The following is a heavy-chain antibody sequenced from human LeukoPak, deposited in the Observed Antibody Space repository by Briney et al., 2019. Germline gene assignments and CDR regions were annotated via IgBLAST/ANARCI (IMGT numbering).Heavy chain of an antibody. J-gene: IGHJ6*02. CDR2: LGTNGDT. Sequence: GGSLRLSCVASDFSFSSYDMYWVRQAAGRGLEWVSALGTNGDTYYLGSVKGRFTISRENGKNSLYLQMNSLRVDDTAVYYCAIEWRGIASHYHGMDVWGQGTTVTVSS. V-gene: IGHV3-13*01. CDR1: DFSFSSYD. CDR3: AIEWRGIASHYHGMDV. D-gene: IGHD6-6*01.